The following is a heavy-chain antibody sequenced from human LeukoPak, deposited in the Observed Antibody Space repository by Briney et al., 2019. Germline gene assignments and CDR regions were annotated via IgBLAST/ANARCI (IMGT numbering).Heavy chain of an antibody. V-gene: IGHV3-21*01. CDR1: GFTFSGYS. D-gene: IGHD2-15*01. CDR2: ISSSSSYI. Sequence: GGSLRLSCAASGFTFSGYSMNWVRQAPGKGLEWVSSISSSSSYIYYADSVKGRFTISRDNAKNSLYLQMNSLRAEDTAVYYCARRPSGYCSGGSCYPVYYYYGMDVWGKGTTVTVSS. J-gene: IGHJ6*04. CDR3: ARRPSGYCSGGSCYPVYYYYGMDV.